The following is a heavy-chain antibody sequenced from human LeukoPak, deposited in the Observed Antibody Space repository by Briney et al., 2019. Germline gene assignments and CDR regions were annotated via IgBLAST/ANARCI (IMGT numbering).Heavy chain of an antibody. J-gene: IGHJ4*02. CDR2: IYYSGST. CDR3: ASLSYDILTGYLGSLDY. CDR1: GGSISSYY. V-gene: IGHV4-59*08. Sequence: SETLSLTCTVSGGSISSYYWSWIRQPPGKGLEWIGYIYYSGSTNYNPSLKSRVTISVDTSKNQFSLKLSSVTAADTAVYYCASLSYDILTGYLGSLDYWGQGTLVTVSS. D-gene: IGHD3-9*01.